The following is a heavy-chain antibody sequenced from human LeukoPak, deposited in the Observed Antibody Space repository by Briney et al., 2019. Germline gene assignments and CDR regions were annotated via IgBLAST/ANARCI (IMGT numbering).Heavy chain of an antibody. V-gene: IGHV3-7*01. Sequence: GGSLRLSCAASGFTFSIYWMRWVRQAPGEGLEWVAKIKLVGRYKYYVDSVKGRFTISRVNAKNSLYLQVNSLRSEDTAVYYCTRPRYCSVGSCYSDSWGQGTLVTVSS. J-gene: IGHJ4*02. CDR3: TRPRYCSVGSCYSDS. D-gene: IGHD2-15*01. CDR2: IKLVGRYK. CDR1: GFTFSIYW.